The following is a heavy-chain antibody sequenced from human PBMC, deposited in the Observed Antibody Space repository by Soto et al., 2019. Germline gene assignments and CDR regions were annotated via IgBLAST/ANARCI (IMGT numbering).Heavy chain of an antibody. Sequence: QVQLQESGPGLVKPSEALSLTCTVSGGSISSYYWSWIRQPPGKGLEWIGYIYYSGTTNYNPSLKSRVTIPVDTSNNQFSLRLSSVTAADTAVYYCAKHKARDGQGWFDPWGQGTLVTVSS. CDR1: GGSISSYY. J-gene: IGHJ5*02. CDR3: AKHKARDGQGWFDP. D-gene: IGHD4-17*01. CDR2: IYYSGTT. V-gene: IGHV4-59*08.